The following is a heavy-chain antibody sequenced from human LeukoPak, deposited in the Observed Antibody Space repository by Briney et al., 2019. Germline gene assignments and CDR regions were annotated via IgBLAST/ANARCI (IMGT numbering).Heavy chain of an antibody. Sequence: PRASVKVSCKASGYTFTSYGISWVRQAPGQGLEWMGWISAYNGNTNYAQKLQGRVTMSTDTSTSTAYMELRSLRSDDTAVYYCASFRYCSSTSCELDYWGQGTLVTVSS. CDR1: GYTFTSYG. J-gene: IGHJ4*02. CDR3: ASFRYCSSTSCELDY. CDR2: ISAYNGNT. V-gene: IGHV1-18*01. D-gene: IGHD2-2*01.